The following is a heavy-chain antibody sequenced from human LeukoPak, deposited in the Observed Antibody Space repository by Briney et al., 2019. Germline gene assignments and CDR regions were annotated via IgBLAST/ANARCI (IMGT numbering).Heavy chain of an antibody. Sequence: GGSLRLSCAASGFTFNTFAMTWVRQAPGKGLEWVSVISGIGDTSYYADSVRGRFTIFRDNSKNTLFLQMNSLRAEDTAVNYCAREIGQFDYWGQGTLVTVSS. V-gene: IGHV3-23*01. J-gene: IGHJ4*02. CDR2: ISGIGDTS. CDR1: GFTFNTFA. D-gene: IGHD3-10*01. CDR3: AREIGQFDY.